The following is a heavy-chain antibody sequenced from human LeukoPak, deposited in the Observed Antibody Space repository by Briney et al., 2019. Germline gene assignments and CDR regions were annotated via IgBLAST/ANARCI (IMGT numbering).Heavy chain of an antibody. D-gene: IGHD3-10*01. Sequence: GGSLRLSCAASGFAFSTYWMHWVRQAPGKGPVWVSRISPDGRDTIYADSVKGRFTISRDNAKNSLYLQMNSLRAEDTAVYYCARDTLWFGELSHFDYWGQGTLVTVSS. V-gene: IGHV3-74*01. J-gene: IGHJ4*02. CDR3: ARDTLWFGELSHFDY. CDR2: ISPDGRDT. CDR1: GFAFSTYW.